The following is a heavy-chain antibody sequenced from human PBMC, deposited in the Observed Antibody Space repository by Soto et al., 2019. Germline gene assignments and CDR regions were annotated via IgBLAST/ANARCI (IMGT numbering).Heavy chain of an antibody. CDR3: AKEGLVIAVADN. Sequence: EVQVLESGGGLVQPGGSLRLSCAASGFTFMSYAMSWVRQAPGKGLEWVSGISGSGGSTYYADSVKGRFTISRDNSKNSLYLQMNSLRAEDTAIYYCAKEGLVIAVADNWGQGTLVTVSS. CDR2: ISGSGGST. CDR1: GFTFMSYA. V-gene: IGHV3-23*01. J-gene: IGHJ4*02. D-gene: IGHD6-19*01.